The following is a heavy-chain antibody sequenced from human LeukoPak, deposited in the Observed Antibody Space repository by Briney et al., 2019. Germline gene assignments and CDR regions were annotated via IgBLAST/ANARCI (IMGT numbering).Heavy chain of an antibody. CDR1: GGSISSYY. CDR2: IYYSGST. J-gene: IGHJ4*02. V-gene: IGHV4-59*01. Sequence: SETLSLTCTVSGGSISSYYWSWIQQPPGKGLEWIGYIYYSGSTNYNPSLKSRVTISVDTSKNQFSLKLSSVTAADTAVYYCARVDVVAGTTFDYWGQGTLVTVSS. CDR3: ARVDVVAGTTFDY. D-gene: IGHD6-19*01.